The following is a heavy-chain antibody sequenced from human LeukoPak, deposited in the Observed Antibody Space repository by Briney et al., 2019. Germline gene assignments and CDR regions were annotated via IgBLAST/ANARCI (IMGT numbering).Heavy chain of an antibody. CDR1: RYTFTVYY. Sequence: ASVKVSCKASRYTFTVYYMHWVRQAPGQGLEWMGWINPNSGGTNYAQKFQGRVTMTRDTSISTAYMELSRLRSDDTAVYYCARFFRVGDAFDIWGQGTMVTVSS. J-gene: IGHJ3*02. CDR3: ARFFRVGDAFDI. D-gene: IGHD3-10*01. V-gene: IGHV1-2*02. CDR2: INPNSGGT.